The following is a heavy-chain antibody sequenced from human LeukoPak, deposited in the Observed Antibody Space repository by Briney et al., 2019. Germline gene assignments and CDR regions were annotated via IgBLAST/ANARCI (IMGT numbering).Heavy chain of an antibody. V-gene: IGHV3-7*01. CDR3: ATPADDY. CDR2: IKEDGSKK. Sequence: PGGSLRLSCAASGFTFSTSYMSWVRQAPGKGLEWVANIKEDGSKKSYADSVKGRFTISRDNAKSSLYLQMNSPRAEDTALYYCATPADDYWGQGTLVTVSS. CDR1: GFTFSTSY. J-gene: IGHJ4*02.